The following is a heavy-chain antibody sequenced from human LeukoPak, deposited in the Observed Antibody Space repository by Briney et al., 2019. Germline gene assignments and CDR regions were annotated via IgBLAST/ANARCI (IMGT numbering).Heavy chain of an antibody. CDR2: INHSGSS. J-gene: IGHJ4*02. CDR3: ARGPKGSGWFLNY. D-gene: IGHD6-19*01. V-gene: IGHV4-34*01. CDR1: GGSFSGYY. Sequence: PSETLFLTCAVYGGSFSGYYWSWVRQPPGKGLEWIGEINHSGSSNYNPSLKSRVTISGDTSKNQFSLNLSSVTAADTAVYYCARGPKGSGWFLNYWSQGTLVTVSS.